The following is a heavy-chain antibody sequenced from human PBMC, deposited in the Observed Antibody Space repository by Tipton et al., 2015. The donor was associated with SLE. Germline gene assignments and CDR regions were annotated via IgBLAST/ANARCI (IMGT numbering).Heavy chain of an antibody. CDR2: IYSGCST. V-gene: IGHV3-53*04. D-gene: IGHD3-22*01. Sequence: QLVQSGGGLVQPGGSLRLSCAASGFTVSSNYMSWVRQAPGKGLEWVSVIYSGCSTYYADSVKGRFTISRHNSKNTLYLQMNSLRVEVTAVYYCARAMSYYYYDSSDAFDIWGQGTMVTVSS. CDR3: ARAMSYYYYDSSDAFDI. CDR1: GFTVSSNY. J-gene: IGHJ3*02.